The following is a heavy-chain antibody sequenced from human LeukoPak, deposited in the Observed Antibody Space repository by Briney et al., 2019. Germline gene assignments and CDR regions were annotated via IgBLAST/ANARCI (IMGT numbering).Heavy chain of an antibody. CDR1: GGSVSSGSYY. CDR2: IYYSGST. Sequence: PSETLSLTCTVSGGSVSSGSYYWSWIRQPPGKGLEWIGYIYYSGSTYYNPSLKSRVTISVDTSKNQFSLKLSSVTAADTAVYYCARVNGDYSTWVDYWGQGTLVTVSS. CDR3: ARVNGDYSTWVDY. V-gene: IGHV4-30-4*08. D-gene: IGHD4-17*01. J-gene: IGHJ4*02.